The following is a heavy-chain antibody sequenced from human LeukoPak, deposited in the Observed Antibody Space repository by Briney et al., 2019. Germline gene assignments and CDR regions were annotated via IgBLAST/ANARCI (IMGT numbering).Heavy chain of an antibody. V-gene: IGHV3-74*01. CDR1: GFTFNSYY. CDR3: ARALAPGTSLYNWLDP. D-gene: IGHD6-13*01. Sequence: GGSLRLSCGASGFTFNSYYMHWVRQTPGKGLVWVSRINGDGSSTSYADSVKGRFTISRDNAKSTLYLQMNSLRAEDTAVYYCARALAPGTSLYNWLDPWGQGTLVTVSS. CDR2: INGDGSST. J-gene: IGHJ5*02.